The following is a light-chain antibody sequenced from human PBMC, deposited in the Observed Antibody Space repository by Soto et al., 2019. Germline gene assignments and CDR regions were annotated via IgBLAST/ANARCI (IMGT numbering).Light chain of an antibody. J-gene: IGLJ2*01. CDR1: SSDVGGYNY. CDR3: SSYTSSSPVV. V-gene: IGLV2-14*01. CDR2: DVS. Sequence: QSALTQPASVSGSPGQSITISCTGTSSDVGGYNYVSWYQQHPGKAPKLMIYDVSNRPSRVSNRFSGSKSGNTASLTISGVQAEDEADYYCSSYTSSSPVVFGGGTKVTVL.